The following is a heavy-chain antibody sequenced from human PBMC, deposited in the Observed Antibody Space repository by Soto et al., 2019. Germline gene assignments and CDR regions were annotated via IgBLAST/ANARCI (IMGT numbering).Heavy chain of an antibody. Sequence: GGSLRLSCAASGFTFGSYGMNWVRQAPGKGLEWVSSISSSGNYIYYADSVKGRFTISRDNAKNSLYLQMNSLRAEDTAVYYCANGYGSTIWGQGTLVTVSA. CDR2: ISSSGNYI. V-gene: IGHV3-21*01. CDR3: ANGYGSTI. D-gene: IGHD3-10*01. J-gene: IGHJ4*02. CDR1: GFTFGSYG.